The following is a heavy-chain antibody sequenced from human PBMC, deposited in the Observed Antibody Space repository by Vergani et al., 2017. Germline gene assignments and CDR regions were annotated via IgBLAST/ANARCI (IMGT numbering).Heavy chain of an antibody. Sequence: EVQLVESGGGLVQPGGSLRLSCAASGFTFSSYRMNWVRQAPGKGLEWVSYISSSSSTIYYADSVKGRFTISRDNAKNSLYLQMNSLRAEDTAVYYCAIINNVVAALFDYWGQGTLVTVSS. CDR2: ISSSSSTI. CDR1: GFTFSSYR. D-gene: IGHD2-15*01. CDR3: AIINNVVAALFDY. V-gene: IGHV3-48*01. J-gene: IGHJ4*02.